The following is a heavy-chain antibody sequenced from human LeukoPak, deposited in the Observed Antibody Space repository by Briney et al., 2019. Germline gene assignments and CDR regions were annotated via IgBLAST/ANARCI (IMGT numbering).Heavy chain of an antibody. CDR2: IHYTGAT. J-gene: IGHJ4*02. V-gene: IGHV4-34*01. CDR1: GGSITGYY. D-gene: IGHD3-9*01. CDR3: ARGNILPGYCFDF. Sequence: SETLSLTCAVYGGSITGYYWSWIRQTPGRGLEWVGEIHYTGATSYNPSIKSRATISTDTSKTQFSLRLSSVTPADTAVSHCARGNILPGYCFDFWGQGALVTVSS.